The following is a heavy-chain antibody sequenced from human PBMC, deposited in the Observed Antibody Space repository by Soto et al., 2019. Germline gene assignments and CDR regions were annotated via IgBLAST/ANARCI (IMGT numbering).Heavy chain of an antibody. V-gene: IGHV1-18*01. D-gene: IGHD3-16*01. CDR3: ARMGDVPYYYYGLDV. J-gene: IGHJ6*02. CDR1: GYSFTRYG. CDR2: ISGYNANT. Sequence: QVQLVQSGAEVKKPGASVKVSCKASGYSFTRYGISWVRQAPGQGLEWMGWISGYNANTNYPENLQGRVTMTTYTSTSTAYMEVRNLISDDTAVYYCARMGDVPYYYYGLDVWGQGTTVTVSS.